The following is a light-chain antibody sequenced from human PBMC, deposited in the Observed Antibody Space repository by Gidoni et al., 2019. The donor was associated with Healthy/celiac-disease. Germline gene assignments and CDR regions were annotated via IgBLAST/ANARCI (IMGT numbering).Light chain of an antibody. J-gene: IGKJ1*01. CDR3: QQSDSTPPFT. V-gene: IGKV1-39*01. CDR1: QSISSY. CDR2: AAS. Sequence: DIQMTLSPSTLSASVGHRVTITCRASQSISSYLDWYQQKPVKAPKLLLYAASSLQSGVPPRCSGSGCGRDVTPTIISRQPEDFATDYCQQSDSTPPFTFGQGTKVEIK.